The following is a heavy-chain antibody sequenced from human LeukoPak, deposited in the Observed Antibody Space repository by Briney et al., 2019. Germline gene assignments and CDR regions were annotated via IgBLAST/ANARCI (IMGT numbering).Heavy chain of an antibody. V-gene: IGHV3-53*01. CDR3: ARDRVNWNDVGGLFDY. J-gene: IGHJ4*02. D-gene: IGHD1-1*01. Sequence: GGSLRLSCAASGFTVSSNYMSWVRQAPGKGLEWVSLLYSGGSTSYADSVMGRFIFSRDNSKNTLYLQMNTLRAEDTAVYYCARDRVNWNDVGGLFDYWGQGTLVTVSS. CDR2: LYSGGST. CDR1: GFTVSSNY.